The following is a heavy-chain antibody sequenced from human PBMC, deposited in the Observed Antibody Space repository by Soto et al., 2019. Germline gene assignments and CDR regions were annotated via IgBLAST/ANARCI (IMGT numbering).Heavy chain of an antibody. CDR3: ARHSGTGTRGYYYYYMAV. CDR1: GYSFTSYW. D-gene: IGHD1-7*01. Sequence: GESLKISCKGSGYSFTSYWIGWVRQMPGKGLEWMGIIYPGDSDTRYSPSFQGQVTTSADKSISTAYLQWSSLKASDTAMYYCARHSGTGTRGYYYYYMAVWGKGTTVTVSS. CDR2: IYPGDSDT. J-gene: IGHJ6*03. V-gene: IGHV5-51*01.